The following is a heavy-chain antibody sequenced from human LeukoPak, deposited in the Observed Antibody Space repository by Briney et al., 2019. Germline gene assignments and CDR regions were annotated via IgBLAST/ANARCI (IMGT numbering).Heavy chain of an antibody. CDR1: GFTFTNYW. V-gene: IGHV3-7*01. D-gene: IGHD3-10*01. CDR3: AKGSAQYYFDS. J-gene: IGHJ4*02. CDR2: INQDETEK. Sequence: GGSLRLSCAVSGFTFTNYWMTWVRQAPGKGLEWVANINQDETEKFYVDSVVGRFTISRDNGKNFLYLQMNSLRAEDTAVYYCAKGSAQYYFDSWGQGTLVTVSS.